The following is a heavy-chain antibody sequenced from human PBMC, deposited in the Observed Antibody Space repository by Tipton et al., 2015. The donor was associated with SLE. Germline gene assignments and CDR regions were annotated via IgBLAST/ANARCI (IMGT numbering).Heavy chain of an antibody. V-gene: IGHV1-69*05. CDR2: FIPVFATS. D-gene: IGHD3-10*01. CDR3: ARDNYFGSGSHFGWLDP. J-gene: IGHJ5*02. Sequence: QLVQSGAEVKKPGSSVKVSCKASGGTFSSYAISWMRQAPGQGLEWMGGFIPVFATSNYAQKFQGRVTFTTDESTTTAYMELSSLRSDDTAIYFCARDNYFGSGSHFGWLDPWGQGTLVTVSS. CDR1: GGTFSSYA.